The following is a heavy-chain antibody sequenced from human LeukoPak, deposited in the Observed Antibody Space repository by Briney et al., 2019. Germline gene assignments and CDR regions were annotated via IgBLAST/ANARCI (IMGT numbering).Heavy chain of an antibody. CDR1: GRSISSGSDY. V-gene: IGHV4-61*02. D-gene: IGHD3-10*01. J-gene: IGHJ1*01. CDR3: ARGSGYSGSGSYYISAEYLQH. CDR2: MYTSVST. Sequence: SETLSLTCRVSGRSISSGSDYWSWIRQPAGKGLELIERMYTSVSTNYNPTLKTRLTIPVDTSKNQFSLKPSSVTAADTAVYYCARGSGYSGSGSYYISAEYLQHWGQGTLVTVSS.